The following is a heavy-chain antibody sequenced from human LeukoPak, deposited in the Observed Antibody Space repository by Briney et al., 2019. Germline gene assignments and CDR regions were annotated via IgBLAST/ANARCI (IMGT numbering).Heavy chain of an antibody. CDR3: ARLGARGADY. J-gene: IGHJ4*02. D-gene: IGHD3-10*01. CDR2: IYYSGST. Sequence: SEALSLTCTVSGGSISSSSYYWGWIRQPPGKGLEWIGSIYYSGSTYYNPSLKSRVTISVDTSKNQFSLKLSSVTAADTAVYYCARLGARGADYWGQGTLVTVSS. V-gene: IGHV4-39*01. CDR1: GGSISSSSYY.